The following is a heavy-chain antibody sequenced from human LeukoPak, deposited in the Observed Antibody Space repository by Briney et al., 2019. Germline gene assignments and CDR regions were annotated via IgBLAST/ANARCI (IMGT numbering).Heavy chain of an antibody. CDR2: IYYSGST. Sequence: SETLSLTCTVSGGSISNYYWSWIRQPPGKELEWIGCIYYSGSTNYNPSLTGRVTISVDTSKNQFSLNLSSVTAADTAMYYCARPSRTGSGWDAFDIWGQGTMVTVSS. CDR1: GGSISNYY. CDR3: ARPSRTGSGWDAFDI. J-gene: IGHJ3*02. D-gene: IGHD3-22*01. V-gene: IGHV4-59*08.